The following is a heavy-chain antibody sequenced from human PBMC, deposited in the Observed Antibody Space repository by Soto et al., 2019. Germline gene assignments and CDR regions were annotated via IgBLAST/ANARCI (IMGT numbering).Heavy chain of an antibody. Sequence: EVHLLESGGALVQPGGSLTLSCAASGFSFSDYAMSWVRQAPGKGLEWVSSISRTGDSAYYADSVKGRFAISRDRSKNRLSLQINSLRVEGTAVYYCAKGPDGSGYYHNWFDSWGQGTLITVSS. J-gene: IGHJ5*01. CDR3: AKGPDGSGYYHNWFDS. CDR2: ISRTGDSA. D-gene: IGHD3-22*01. V-gene: IGHV3-23*01. CDR1: GFSFSDYA.